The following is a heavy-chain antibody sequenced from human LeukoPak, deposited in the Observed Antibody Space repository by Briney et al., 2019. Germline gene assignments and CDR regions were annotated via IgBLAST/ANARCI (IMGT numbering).Heavy chain of an antibody. CDR1: GFTFSSYS. V-gene: IGHV3-21*01. Sequence: GGSLRLSCAASGFTFSSYSMNWVRQAPGKGLEWVSSISSSGSHIYYPDSLKGRLTISRDNAKNSLSLQMNSLRADDTAVYYCARATGESSGSDYEYFDYWGQGTLVTVSS. D-gene: IGHD3-22*01. CDR3: ARATGESSGSDYEYFDY. J-gene: IGHJ4*02. CDR2: ISSSGSHI.